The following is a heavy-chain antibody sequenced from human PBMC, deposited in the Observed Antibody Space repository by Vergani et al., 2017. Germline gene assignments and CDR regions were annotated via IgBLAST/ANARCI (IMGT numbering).Heavy chain of an antibody. CDR2: ISGSGSSR. D-gene: IGHD2-2*01. J-gene: IGHJ3*02. CDR3: ARSLPAASGTNTDAFDI. V-gene: IGHV3-23*01. Sequence: EVQLLESGGGLVQPGGSLRLSCAVSGFTFSTYAMTWVRQAPGKGLEWVSGISGSGSSRYYADSVKGRFTISRDNSKNTLYLQMNSLRAEDTAVYYCARSLPAASGTNTDAFDIWGQGTMVTVSS. CDR1: GFTFSTYA.